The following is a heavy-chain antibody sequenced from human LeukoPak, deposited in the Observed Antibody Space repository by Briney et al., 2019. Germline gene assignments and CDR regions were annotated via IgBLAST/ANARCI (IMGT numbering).Heavy chain of an antibody. Sequence: PGGSLRLSCVASGFTFSTYGMSWVRQAPGKGLEWVSAISGSGGSTYYADSVKGRFTLSRDNSKNMVWLQINSPTAENTATYFCAKDGNWARFEDWGQGTLVTVSS. CDR3: AKDGNWARFED. D-gene: IGHD7-27*01. CDR2: ISGSGGST. V-gene: IGHV3-23*01. CDR1: GFTFSTYG. J-gene: IGHJ4*02.